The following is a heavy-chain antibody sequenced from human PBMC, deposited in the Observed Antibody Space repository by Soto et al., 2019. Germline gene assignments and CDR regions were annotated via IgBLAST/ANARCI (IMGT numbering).Heavy chain of an antibody. Sequence: SETLSLTCTVSGGSIGSGGYYWSWIRQHPGKGLEWIGYIYYSGSTYYNPSLKSRVTISVDTSKNQFSLKLSSVTAADTAVYYCARGRRSGSYFTTNDAFDIWGQGTMVTVSS. CDR3: ARGRRSGSYFTTNDAFDI. J-gene: IGHJ3*02. V-gene: IGHV4-31*03. D-gene: IGHD1-26*01. CDR1: GGSIGSGGYY. CDR2: IYYSGST.